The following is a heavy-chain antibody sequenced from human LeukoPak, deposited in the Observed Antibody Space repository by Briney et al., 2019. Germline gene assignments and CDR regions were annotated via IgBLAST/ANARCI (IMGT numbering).Heavy chain of an antibody. Sequence: ASVKVSCKASGYTFTSYGISWVRQAPGQGLEWMGWISAYNGNTNYAQKLQGRVTMTTHTPTSTAYMELRSLRSDDTAVYYCARDWGYCSSTSCYLVWGQGTLVTVSS. CDR3: ARDWGYCSSTSCYLV. CDR1: GYTFTSYG. D-gene: IGHD2-2*01. CDR2: ISAYNGNT. V-gene: IGHV1-18*01. J-gene: IGHJ4*02.